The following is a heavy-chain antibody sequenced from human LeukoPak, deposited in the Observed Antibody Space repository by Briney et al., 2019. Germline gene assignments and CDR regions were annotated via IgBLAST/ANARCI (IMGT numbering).Heavy chain of an antibody. Sequence: GGSLRLSCAASGFTFSSLDMAWVRQAPGKGLEWVSGISASGSNTFYAGSVKSRFTISRDNSKNTLYLQMSSLRVEGTAIYYCAKDSVRSGGWFYFDNWGQGTLVSVSS. V-gene: IGHV3-23*01. CDR1: GFTFSSLD. J-gene: IGHJ4*02. CDR3: AKDSVRSGGWFYFDN. CDR2: ISASGSNT. D-gene: IGHD6-19*01.